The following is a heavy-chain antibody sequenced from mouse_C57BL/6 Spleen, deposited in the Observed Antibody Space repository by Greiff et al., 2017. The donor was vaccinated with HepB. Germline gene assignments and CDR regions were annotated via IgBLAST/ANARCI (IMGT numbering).Heavy chain of an antibody. CDR2: INPNNGGT. J-gene: IGHJ2*01. CDR1: GYTFTDYY. Sequence: VQLQQSGPELVKPGASVKISCKASGYTFTDYYMNWVKQSHGKSLEWIGDINPNNGGTSYNQKFKGKATLTVDNSSSTAYMELRSLTSEDSAVYYCARYYGSSYFDYWGQGTTLTVSS. D-gene: IGHD1-1*01. CDR3: ARYYGSSYFDY. V-gene: IGHV1-26*01.